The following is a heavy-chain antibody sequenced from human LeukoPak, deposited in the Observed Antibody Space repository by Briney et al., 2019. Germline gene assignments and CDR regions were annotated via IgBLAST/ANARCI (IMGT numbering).Heavy chain of an antibody. CDR1: GYTFTSYG. D-gene: IGHD3-3*01. CDR2: ISAYNGNT. J-gene: IGHJ4*02. V-gene: IGHV1-18*01. CDR3: ARGGGGFGVVTPFDY. Sequence: ASVKVSYKASGYTFTSYGISWVRQAPGQGLEWMGWISAYNGNTNYAPKLQGRVTMTTDTSTSTAYMELRSLRSDDTAVYYCARGGGGFGVVTPFDYWGQGTLVTVSS.